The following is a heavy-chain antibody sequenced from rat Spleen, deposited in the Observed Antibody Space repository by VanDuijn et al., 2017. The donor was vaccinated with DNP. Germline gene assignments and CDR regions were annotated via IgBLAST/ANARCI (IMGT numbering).Heavy chain of an antibody. CDR1: GFSLTSYH. Sequence: QVQLKESGPGLVQPSQTLSLTCTVSGFSLTSYHVHWIRQPPGKGLEWMGIMWNHGDTSYNSALKSRLSISRDTSKSQVFLKMNSLQPEDTGTYYCARHRDYYDGHFRFFDYWGQGVMVTLSS. J-gene: IGHJ2*01. CDR3: ARHRDYYDGHFRFFDY. D-gene: IGHD1-12*03. CDR2: MWNHGDT. V-gene: IGHV2-32*01.